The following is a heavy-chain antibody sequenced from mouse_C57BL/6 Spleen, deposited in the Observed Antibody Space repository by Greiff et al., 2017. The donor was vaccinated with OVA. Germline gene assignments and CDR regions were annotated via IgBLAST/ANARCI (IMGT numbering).Heavy chain of an antibody. CDR1: GYTFTSYD. CDR3: ARGTTTVVGDY. J-gene: IGHJ4*01. D-gene: IGHD1-1*01. Sequence: QVQLQQSGPELVKPGASVKLSCKASGYTFTSYDINWVKQRPGQGLEWIGWIYPRVGSTKYNEKFKGKATLTVDTSSSTAYMELHSLTSEDSAVYFCARGTTTVVGDYWGQGTSVTVSS. V-gene: IGHV1-85*01. CDR2: IYPRVGST.